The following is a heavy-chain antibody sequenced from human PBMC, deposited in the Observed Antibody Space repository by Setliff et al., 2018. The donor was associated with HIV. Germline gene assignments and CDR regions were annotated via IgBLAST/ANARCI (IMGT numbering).Heavy chain of an antibody. CDR2: INPKTGDT. CDR3: ARGAADNYYYYMDI. CDR1: GYFFTGYY. V-gene: IGHV1-2*02. J-gene: IGHJ6*03. D-gene: IGHD2-15*01. Sequence: WASVKVSCKASGYFFTGYYMHWVRQAPGQGLQWMGWINPKTGDTNYAQKFQGRVTMTRDTSISTLYMELSRLRSEDTAIYYCARGAADNYYYYMDIWGKGTTVTVSS.